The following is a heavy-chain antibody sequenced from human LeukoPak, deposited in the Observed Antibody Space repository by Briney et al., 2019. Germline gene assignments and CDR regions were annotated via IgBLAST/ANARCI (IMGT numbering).Heavy chain of an antibody. J-gene: IGHJ6*03. CDR1: GFTFSTYW. CDR2: IKQDGNQN. Sequence: GGSLRLSCVASGFTFSTYWMTWVRQAPGKGLEWVANIKQDGNQNYYVDSVRGRFTISRDDPKNSLYLQMNSLRAEDTAVYYCARVDYRGGGYFMDVWGRGTPVTVSS. D-gene: IGHD4-11*01. V-gene: IGHV3-7*01. CDR3: ARVDYRGGGYFMDV.